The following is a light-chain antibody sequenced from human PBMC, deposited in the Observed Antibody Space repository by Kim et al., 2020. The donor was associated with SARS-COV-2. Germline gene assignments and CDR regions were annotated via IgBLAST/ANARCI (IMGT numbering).Light chain of an antibody. J-gene: IGKJ2*01. CDR1: QSVDSN. Sequence: VAPGERVTLSCRASQSVDSNLAWYQQKPGQPPRLLIYGASTRATDIPARFSGSGSGTDFTLIISSLQSEDFAVYYCQQYSHWPPYTFGQGTKLEI. CDR3: QQYSHWPPYT. CDR2: GAS. V-gene: IGKV3-15*01.